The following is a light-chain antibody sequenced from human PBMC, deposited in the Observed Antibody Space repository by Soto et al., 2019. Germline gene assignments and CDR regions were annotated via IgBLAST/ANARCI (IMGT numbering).Light chain of an antibody. V-gene: IGKV3-15*01. Sequence: EIVMTQSPATLSVSPGERATLSCRASQSVSSNLAWYQQKPGQAPRLLIYGASTRATGIPARFSGSRSGTEFTLTFSSLQSEDFAVYFCQQYNNWPPWRFGQGTKVETK. J-gene: IGKJ1*01. CDR2: GAS. CDR3: QQYNNWPPWR. CDR1: QSVSSN.